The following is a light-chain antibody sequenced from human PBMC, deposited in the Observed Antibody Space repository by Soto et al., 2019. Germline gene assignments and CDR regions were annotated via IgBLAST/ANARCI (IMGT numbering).Light chain of an antibody. Sequence: QSVLTQPASVSGSPGQSITISCTGTSSDVGGYNYVSWYQQHPGKAPKLIIYEVSNRPSGISNRFSGSKSGNTASLTISGLQAEDEADYYCSSYTSSSTRVFGGGTKLPVL. V-gene: IGLV2-14*01. CDR1: SSDVGGYNY. CDR2: EVS. J-gene: IGLJ2*01. CDR3: SSYTSSSTRV.